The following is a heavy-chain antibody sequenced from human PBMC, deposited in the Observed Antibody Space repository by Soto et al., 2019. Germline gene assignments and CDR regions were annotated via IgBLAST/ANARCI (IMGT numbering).Heavy chain of an antibody. CDR1: GFTFSSYW. D-gene: IGHD3-10*01. CDR2: INSDGSST. CDR3: ARARSGSFSYYYYYGMDV. Sequence: PGGSLRLSCAASGFTFSSYWMHWVRQAPGKGLVWVSRINSDGSSTSYADSVKGRFTISRDNAKNTLYLQMNSLRAEDTAVYYCARARSGSFSYYYYYGMDVWGQGTMVNVSS. V-gene: IGHV3-74*01. J-gene: IGHJ6*02.